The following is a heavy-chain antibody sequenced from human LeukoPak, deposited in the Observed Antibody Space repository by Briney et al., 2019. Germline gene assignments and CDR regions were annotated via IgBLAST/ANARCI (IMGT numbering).Heavy chain of an antibody. Sequence: LGESLKISCKGSGYSFTSYWIGWVRQMPGKGLEWMGIIHPVDSDTRYSPSFQGQVTISADKSISTAYLQWSSLKASDTAMYYCARNYDSSGMYYFDYWGQGTLVTVSS. V-gene: IGHV5-51*01. CDR3: ARNYDSSGMYYFDY. J-gene: IGHJ4*02. D-gene: IGHD3-22*01. CDR1: GYSFTSYW. CDR2: IHPVDSDT.